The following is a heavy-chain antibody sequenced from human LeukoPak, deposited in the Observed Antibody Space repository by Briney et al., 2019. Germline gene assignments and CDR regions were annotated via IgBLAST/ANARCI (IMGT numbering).Heavy chain of an antibody. D-gene: IGHD6-19*01. CDR3: ARDPYSRGFGAFDI. CDR2: IHQDGSSE. Sequence: GGSLRLSCAASGFAFSSLWMSWVRQTPGKGLEWVANIHQDGSSEVYVDSVKGRFTISRDNDKNSLYLQMNSLTAEDTAVYYCARDPYSRGFGAFDIWGLGTLVTVSS. CDR1: GFAFSSLW. V-gene: IGHV3-7*04. J-gene: IGHJ3*02.